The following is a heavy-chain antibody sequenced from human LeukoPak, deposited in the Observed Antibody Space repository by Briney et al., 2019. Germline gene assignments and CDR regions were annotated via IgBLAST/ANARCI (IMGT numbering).Heavy chain of an antibody. Sequence: GGSLRLSCAASGFTFSSFSMNWVRQAPGKGLQWVSYISSSSGTRYYADSVQGRFTISRDNAKVYLQMNSLRAEDTAVYYCARRSTIFGGYYYMDVWGKGTKVTVS. CDR3: ARRSTIFGGYYYMDV. CDR1: GFTFSSFS. J-gene: IGHJ6*03. D-gene: IGHD3-3*01. CDR2: ISSSSGTR. V-gene: IGHV3-48*01.